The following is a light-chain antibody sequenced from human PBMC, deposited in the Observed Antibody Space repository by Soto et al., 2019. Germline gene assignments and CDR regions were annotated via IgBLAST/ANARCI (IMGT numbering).Light chain of an antibody. Sequence: SVLTQSPGTLSLSPGESATLSCGASPSVTNTFLAWYQQKPGQAPRLLIYGASSRATGVPDRFSGSGSGTDFTITISRLERGDFAVHYCQQYGTPLLTCGPGTKVNIK. V-gene: IGKV3-20*01. CDR2: GAS. J-gene: IGKJ3*01. CDR3: QQYGTPLLT. CDR1: PSVTNTF.